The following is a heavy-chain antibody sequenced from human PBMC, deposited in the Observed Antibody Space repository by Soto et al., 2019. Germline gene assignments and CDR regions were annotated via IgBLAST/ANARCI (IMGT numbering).Heavy chain of an antibody. V-gene: IGHV3-23*01. CDR1: GFTFSNAW. D-gene: IGHD2-2*01. Sequence: GGSLRLSCAASGFTFSNAWMSWVRHAPGKGLEWVSEITGSTGTTYYADSVRGRFIISRDNSQNTLHLQMNSLRPEDTAVYYCAKDTSSSPYYMDVWGKGTTVTVSS. J-gene: IGHJ6*03. CDR2: ITGSTGTT. CDR3: AKDTSSSPYYMDV.